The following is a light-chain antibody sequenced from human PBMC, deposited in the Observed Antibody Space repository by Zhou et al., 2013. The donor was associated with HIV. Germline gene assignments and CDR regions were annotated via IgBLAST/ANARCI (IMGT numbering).Light chain of an antibody. V-gene: IGKV1-27*01. CDR3: QKYSSAPRT. CDR1: EGINNF. Sequence: DIQMIQSPSSLSASVGDRVTITCRATEGINNFVAWYQQKPGKVPKLLIYGAYTLQSGVPSRFSGRGSGASFTLTISSLQPEDVATYYCQKYSSAPRTFGQGTRVDI. J-gene: IGKJ1*01. CDR2: GAY.